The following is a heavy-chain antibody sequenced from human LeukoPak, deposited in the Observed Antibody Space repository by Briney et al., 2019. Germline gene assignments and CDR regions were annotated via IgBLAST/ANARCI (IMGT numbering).Heavy chain of an antibody. CDR3: ARGGSSGWNDN. CDR2: INSDGSST. Sequence: PGGSLRVSCVASGFTFSSYWMHWVRHAPGKGLVWVSRINSDGSSTSYADFVKGRFAISRDNAKNTLYLQMNSLKAEDTAVYYCARGGSSGWNDNWGQGTLVTVSS. V-gene: IGHV3-74*01. CDR1: GFTFSSYW. J-gene: IGHJ4*02. D-gene: IGHD6-19*01.